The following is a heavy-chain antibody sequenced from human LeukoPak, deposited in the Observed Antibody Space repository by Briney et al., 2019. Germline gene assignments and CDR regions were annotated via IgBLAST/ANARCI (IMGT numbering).Heavy chain of an antibody. CDR2: INPNSGGT. Sequence: ASVKVSCKASGYTFTGYYMHWVRQAPGQGLEWMGWINPNSGGTNYAQKFQGRVTMTRDTSISTAYMELSRLRSDDTAVYYCARERIKTTVTSAPSGYWGQGTLVTVSS. CDR3: ARERIKTTVTSAPSGY. CDR1: GYTFTGYY. V-gene: IGHV1-2*02. D-gene: IGHD4-17*01. J-gene: IGHJ4*02.